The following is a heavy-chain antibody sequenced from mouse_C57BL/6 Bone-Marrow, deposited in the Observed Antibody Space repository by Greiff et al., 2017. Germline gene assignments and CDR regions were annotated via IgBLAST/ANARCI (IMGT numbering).Heavy chain of an antibody. CDR1: GFTFSSYA. J-gene: IGHJ1*03. V-gene: IGHV5-4*01. CDR3: ARDVGNLSRYFDF. Sequence: EVQVVESGGGLVKPGGSLKLSCAASGFTFSSYAMSWVRQTPEKRLEWVATISDGGSYTYYPDNVKGRFTISRDNAKNNLYLQMSPLKSEDTAMYYCARDVGNLSRYFDFWGTGTTVTVSS. CDR2: ISDGGSYT. D-gene: IGHD1-1*01.